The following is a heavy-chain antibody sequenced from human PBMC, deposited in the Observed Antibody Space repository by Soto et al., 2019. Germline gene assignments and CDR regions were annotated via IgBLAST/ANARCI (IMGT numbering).Heavy chain of an antibody. D-gene: IGHD6-6*01. CDR2: IYSGGAT. V-gene: IGHV3-66*01. Sequence: EVQLGESGGGLVQPGGALRLSCAASEFTVSNNYMSWVRQAPGKGLEWVSLIYSGGATHYADSVRGRFTISRDNSKNTLYLQMNSLRGEDTAIYYCMNRPRAWGQGTLVTVSS. J-gene: IGHJ5*02. CDR3: MNRPRA. CDR1: EFTVSNNY.